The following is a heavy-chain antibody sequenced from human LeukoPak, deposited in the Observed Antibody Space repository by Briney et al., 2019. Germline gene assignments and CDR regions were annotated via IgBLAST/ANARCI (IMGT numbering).Heavy chain of an antibody. D-gene: IGHD4-17*01. V-gene: IGHV4-30-4*01. CDR1: GDSISSSDYY. CDR2: ISYSGST. Sequence: PSETLSLTCAVSGDSISSSDYYWSWIRQPPGKGLEWIGHISYSGSTFYNPSLKSRLTISVDTSKNHLSLKLSSVTAADTAVYYCAGNNGDYVWFFYWGQGTLVTVSS. J-gene: IGHJ4*02. CDR3: AGNNGDYVWFFY.